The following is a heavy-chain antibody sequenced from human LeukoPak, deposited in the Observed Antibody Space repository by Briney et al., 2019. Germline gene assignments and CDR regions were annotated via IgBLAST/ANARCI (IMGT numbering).Heavy chain of an antibody. V-gene: IGHV1-46*01. J-gene: IGHJ6*03. D-gene: IGHD2-21*01. CDR1: GYTFTSYG. CDR3: ARGEGMVFQLFVVYGEDYMDV. Sequence: ASVKVSCKASGYTFTSYGISWVRQAPGQGLEWMGIINPSGGSTSYAQKFQGRVTMTRDMSTSTVYMELSSLRSEDTAVYYCARGEGMVFQLFVVYGEDYMDVWGKGTTVTVSS. CDR2: INPSGGST.